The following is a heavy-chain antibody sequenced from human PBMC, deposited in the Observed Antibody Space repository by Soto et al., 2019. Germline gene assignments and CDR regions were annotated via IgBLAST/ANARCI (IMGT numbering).Heavy chain of an antibody. D-gene: IGHD5-12*01. V-gene: IGHV2-5*02. CDR2: IYWDDDK. CDR3: ARDCRDGYNYYYFDY. CDR1: GFSLSTSGVG. Sequence: QITLKESGPTLVKPTQTLTLTCTFSGFSLSTSGVGVGWIRQPPGKALEWLALIYWDDDKRYSPSLKSRLTIXXDXSXXQVVLTMTNMDPVDTATYYCARDCRDGYNYYYFDYWGQGTLVTVSS. J-gene: IGHJ4*02.